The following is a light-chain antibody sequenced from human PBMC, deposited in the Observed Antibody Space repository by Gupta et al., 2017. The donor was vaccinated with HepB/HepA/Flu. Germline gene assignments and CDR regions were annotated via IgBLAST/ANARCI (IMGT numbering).Light chain of an antibody. V-gene: IGKV1-39*01. CDR2: IAS. Sequence: DIQMTQSPSSLSASVGDRVTITCRASQSISTYLNWYQQKPGKAPRLLIYIASTLQSGVPSRFSGGGIGTDFTLTISRLQSEDFATYYCQQRDNTPYTFGQGTMMEIK. CDR1: QSISTY. CDR3: QQRDNTPYT. J-gene: IGKJ2*01.